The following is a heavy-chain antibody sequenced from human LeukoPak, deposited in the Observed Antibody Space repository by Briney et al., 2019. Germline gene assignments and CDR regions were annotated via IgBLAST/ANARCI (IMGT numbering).Heavy chain of an antibody. D-gene: IGHD2-15*01. CDR2: IVPIFGTA. Sequence: GASVKVSCKASGGTFSSYAISWVRQAPGQGLEWMGGIVPIFGTANYAQKFQGRVTITADESMSTAYMELSSLRSEDTAVYYCARVRVVVAATRINWFDPWGQGTLVTVSS. CDR3: ARVRVVVAATRINWFDP. J-gene: IGHJ5*02. CDR1: GGTFSSYA. V-gene: IGHV1-69*13.